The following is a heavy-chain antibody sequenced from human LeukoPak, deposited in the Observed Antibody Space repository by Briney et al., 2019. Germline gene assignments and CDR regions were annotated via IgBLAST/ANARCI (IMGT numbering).Heavy chain of an antibody. CDR2: IKSGGGT. CDR1: GFTFNTYV. CDR3: TKVRPPPGSGWYGGDDY. D-gene: IGHD6-19*01. J-gene: IGHJ4*02. V-gene: IGHV3-23*01. Sequence: SGESLRLSCAASGFTFNTYVMSWVRQTPGKGLQWVSSIKSGGGTDYADSVKGRFTISRDNSKDTLYLQMNSLRAEDTSIYYCTKVRPPPGSGWYGGDDYWGQGTLVTVSS.